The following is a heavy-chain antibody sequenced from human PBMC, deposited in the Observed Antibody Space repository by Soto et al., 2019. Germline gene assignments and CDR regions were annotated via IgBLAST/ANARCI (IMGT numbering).Heavy chain of an antibody. CDR3: ARERGGAIIVGVTGTFDV. V-gene: IGHV1-69*01. D-gene: IGHD3-22*01. CDR2: IIAILGKA. CDR1: GGTFSSYA. Sequence: QVQLVQSGAEVKKPGSSVKVSCKASGGTFSSYAISWVRQAPGQGLEWMGGIIAILGKANYAEKFQGRVTITADESTSTAYMEVSSLRSEDTAVYYCARERGGAIIVGVTGTFDVLGQGTLVTVSS. J-gene: IGHJ3*01.